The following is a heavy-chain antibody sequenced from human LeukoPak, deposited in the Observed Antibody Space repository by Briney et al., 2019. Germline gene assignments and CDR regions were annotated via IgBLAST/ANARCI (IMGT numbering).Heavy chain of an antibody. Sequence: SETLSLTCAVSGYSISSGYYWGWIRQPPGKGLEWIGYIYYSGSTYYNPSLKSRVTISVDTSKNQFSLKLSSVTAADTAVYYCAREGDGDYIFNWGQGTLVTVSS. CDR3: AREGDGDYIFN. V-gene: IGHV4-38-2*02. CDR2: IYYSGST. D-gene: IGHD4-17*01. CDR1: GYSISSGYY. J-gene: IGHJ4*02.